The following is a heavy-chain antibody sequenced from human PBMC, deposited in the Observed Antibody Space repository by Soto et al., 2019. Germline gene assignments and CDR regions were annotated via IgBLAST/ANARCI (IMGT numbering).Heavy chain of an antibody. CDR1: EDRFSSYW. Sequence: GESLKISCKGSEDRFSSYWIAWVRQLPGKGLEWMGIIYPGDSDTRYSPSFQGQVTISADKSISTAYLQWSSLKASDTAMYYCARSGSGYSYGCDAFDIWGQGTMVTV. CDR3: ARSGSGYSYGCDAFDI. J-gene: IGHJ3*02. V-gene: IGHV5-51*01. D-gene: IGHD5-18*01. CDR2: IYPGDSDT.